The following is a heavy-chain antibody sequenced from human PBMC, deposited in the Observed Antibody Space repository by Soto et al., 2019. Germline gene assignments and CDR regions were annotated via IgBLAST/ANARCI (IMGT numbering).Heavy chain of an antibody. J-gene: IGHJ6*02. V-gene: IGHV3-33*01. CDR1: GFTFSSYG. CDR3: ARDEGLGVNYYYYGMDV. CDR2: IWYDGSNK. Sequence: QVQLVESGGGVVQPGRSLRLSCAASGFTFSSYGMHWVRQAPGKGLEWVAVIWYDGSNKYYADSVKGRFTISRDNSKNTLYLQMNSLRADDTAVYYCARDEGLGVNYYYYGMDVWGQGTTVTVSS. D-gene: IGHD3-10*01.